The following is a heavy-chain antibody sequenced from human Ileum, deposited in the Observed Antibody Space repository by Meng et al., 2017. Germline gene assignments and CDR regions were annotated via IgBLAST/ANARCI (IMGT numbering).Heavy chain of an antibody. J-gene: IGHJ4*02. D-gene: IGHD2-15*01. V-gene: IGHV3-23*01. CDR2: ISSSGGRT. Sequence: EVQLLESGGGLGQPGGSLRLSCAASGFTFSSYDMSWVRQAPGKGLEWVSGISSSGGRTDYADSVKGRFTISRDNSKNRLYLQMNSLRVEDMAVYYCAPPKGVVAAATDPVYWGQGTLVTVSS. CDR3: APPKGVVAAATDPVY. CDR1: GFTFSSYD.